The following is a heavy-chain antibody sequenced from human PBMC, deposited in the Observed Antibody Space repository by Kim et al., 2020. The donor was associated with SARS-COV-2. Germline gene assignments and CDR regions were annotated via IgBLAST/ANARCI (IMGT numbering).Heavy chain of an antibody. V-gene: IGHV1-69*13. D-gene: IGHD3-16*02. J-gene: IGHJ4*02. CDR3: ASRGYDYVWGTWRYTPDAAPPFDD. CDR2: IIPIFGTA. CDR1: GGTFRSYG. Sequence: SVKVSCKASGGTFRSYGISWVRQAPGQGLEWMGGIIPIFGTANYAQKLQGRVTITADESTNTAYMELSSLRSEDTAMYYCASRGYDYVWGTWRYTPDAAPPFDDWGQGTLVTVSS.